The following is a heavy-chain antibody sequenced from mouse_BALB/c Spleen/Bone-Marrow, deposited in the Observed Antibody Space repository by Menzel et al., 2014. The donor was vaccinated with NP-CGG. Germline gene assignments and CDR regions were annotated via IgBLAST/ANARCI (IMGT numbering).Heavy chain of an antibody. D-gene: IGHD2-4*01. J-gene: IGHJ3*01. CDR1: GYTFTSYW. CDR2: IYPGDGDT. Sequence: SGAELARPGASVELSCKASGYTFTSYWMQWVKQRPGQGLEWIGAIYPGDGDTRYTQKFKGKATLTADKSSSTAYMQLSSLASEDSAVYYCARERGNDYDGFAYWGQGTLVTVSA. V-gene: IGHV1-87*01. CDR3: ARERGNDYDGFAY.